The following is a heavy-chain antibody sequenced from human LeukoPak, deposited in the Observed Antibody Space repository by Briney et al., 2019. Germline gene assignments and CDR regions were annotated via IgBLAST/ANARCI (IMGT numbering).Heavy chain of an antibody. D-gene: IGHD3-22*01. CDR1: GFTVSSNC. J-gene: IGHJ6*02. CDR3: ASSIIDSSGHRYYYYYGMDV. Sequence: GGSLRLSCAASGFTVSSNCMSWVRQAPGKGLEWVSVIYSGGSTYYADSVKGRFTISRDNSKNTLYLQMNSLRAEDTAVYYCASSIIDSSGHRYYYYYGMDVWGQGTTVTVSS. CDR2: IYSGGST. V-gene: IGHV3-66*01.